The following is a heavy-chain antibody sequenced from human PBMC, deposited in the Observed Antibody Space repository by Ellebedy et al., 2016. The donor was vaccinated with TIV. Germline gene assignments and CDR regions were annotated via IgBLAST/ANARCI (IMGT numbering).Heavy chain of an antibody. V-gene: IGHV4-39*01. CDR1: GGSIISSNHF. J-gene: IGHJ3*01. D-gene: IGHD3-10*01. CDR3: SSGSYQKGAFDV. CDR2: VYYSGAI. Sequence: MPSETLSLTCSVSGGSIISSNHFWGWIRQPPGRGLEWIGTVYYSGAIFYNPSLKSRVTISVDTSRNQFSLTLHSMTAADSSMYFCSSGSYQKGAFDVWGQGTMVPVSS.